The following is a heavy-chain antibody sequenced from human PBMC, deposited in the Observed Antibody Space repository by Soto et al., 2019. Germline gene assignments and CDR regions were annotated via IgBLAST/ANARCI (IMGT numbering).Heavy chain of an antibody. CDR1: GFTFSSYA. Sequence: EVQLLESGGGLVQPGGSLRLSCAASGFTFSSYAMIWVRQAPGKGLEWVSAISGSGGSTYYADSVKGRFTISRDNSKNTLYLQMTSLRAEDTAVYYCARGGYDFWSGSYDYWGQGTLVTVSS. J-gene: IGHJ4*02. V-gene: IGHV3-23*01. CDR2: ISGSGGST. D-gene: IGHD3-3*01. CDR3: ARGGYDFWSGSYDY.